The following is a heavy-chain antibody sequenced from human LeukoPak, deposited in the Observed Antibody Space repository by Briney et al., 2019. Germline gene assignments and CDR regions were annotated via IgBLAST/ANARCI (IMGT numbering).Heavy chain of an antibody. Sequence: SETLSLTCTVSGGSISSSSYYWGWIRQPPGKGLEWIGSNYYSGSTYYNPSLKSRVTISVDTSKNQFSLKLSSVTAADTAVYYCARHRTAAGVGPWGQGTLVTVSS. V-gene: IGHV4-39*01. CDR2: NYYSGST. J-gene: IGHJ5*02. CDR1: GGSISSSSYY. D-gene: IGHD6-25*01. CDR3: ARHRTAAGVGP.